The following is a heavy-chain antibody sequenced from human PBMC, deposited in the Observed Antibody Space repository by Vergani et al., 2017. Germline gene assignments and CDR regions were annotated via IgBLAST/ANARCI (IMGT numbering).Heavy chain of an antibody. Sequence: QVQLVESGGGVVQPGRSLRLSCAASGFTFSSYGMHWVRQAPGKGLEWVAVIWYDGSNKYYADSVKGRFTISRDNSKNTLYLQMNSLRDEDTAVYYCAKGGYSGYDFGAFDIWGQGTMVTVSS. D-gene: IGHD5-12*01. CDR3: AKGGYSGYDFGAFDI. CDR2: IWYDGSNK. V-gene: IGHV3-33*06. J-gene: IGHJ3*02. CDR1: GFTFSSYG.